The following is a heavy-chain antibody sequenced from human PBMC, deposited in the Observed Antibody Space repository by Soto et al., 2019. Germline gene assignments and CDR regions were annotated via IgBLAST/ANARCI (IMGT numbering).Heavy chain of an antibody. J-gene: IGHJ6*02. CDR2: ISAYNGNT. CDR1: GYTFTSYG. D-gene: IGHD2-21*02. Sequence: ASVKVSCKASGYTFTSYGISWVRQAPGQGLEWMGWISAYNGNTNYAQKLQGRVTMTTDTSTSTAYMELRSLRSDDTAVYFCAREHIVVLTVGVAYYFYGMDVWG. CDR3: AREHIVVLTVGVAYYFYGMDV. V-gene: IGHV1-18*01.